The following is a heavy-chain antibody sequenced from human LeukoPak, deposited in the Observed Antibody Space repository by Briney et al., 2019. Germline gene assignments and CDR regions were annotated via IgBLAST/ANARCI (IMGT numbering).Heavy chain of an antibody. CDR3: AKQLGYCSDGSCYFPY. CDR2: ISGSSGII. D-gene: IGHD2-15*01. V-gene: IGHV3-48*01. J-gene: IGHJ4*02. Sequence: GGSLRLSCPASGFTFNTYTMNWARQAPGKGLEWVSYISGSSGIIDYADSAKGRFTISRDNSKSTLCLQMNSLRAEDTAVYYCAKQLGYCSDGSCYFPYWGQGTLVTVSS. CDR1: GFTFNTYT.